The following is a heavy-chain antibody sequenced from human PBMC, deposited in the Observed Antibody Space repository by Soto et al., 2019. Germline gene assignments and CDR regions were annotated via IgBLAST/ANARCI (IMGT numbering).Heavy chain of an antibody. V-gene: IGHV4-59*01. CDR1: GGSINNYY. J-gene: IGHJ4*02. CDR2: IYGSGST. Sequence: SETLSLTCTVSGGSINNYYWSWIRQSPGKGLEWIGYIYGSGSTFYNPSLKGRVTISIESSKNQFSLNVNSVTAEDTAVYYCTGGPGWLTEHWGQGTLVTVPS. CDR3: TGGPGWLTEH. D-gene: IGHD6-19*01.